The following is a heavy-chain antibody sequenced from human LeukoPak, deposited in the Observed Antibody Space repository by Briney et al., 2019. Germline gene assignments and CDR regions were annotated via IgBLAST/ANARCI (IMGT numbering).Heavy chain of an antibody. CDR2: ISSSGSTI. Sequence: LSLTCTVSGGSISSYYWSWIRQPPGKGLEWVSYISSSGSTIYYADSVKGRFTISRDNAKNSLYLQMNSLRAEDTAVYYCARGIYGDFDYWGQGTLVTVSS. J-gene: IGHJ4*02. CDR3: ARGIYGDFDY. CDR1: GGSISSYY. V-gene: IGHV3-11*04. D-gene: IGHD4-17*01.